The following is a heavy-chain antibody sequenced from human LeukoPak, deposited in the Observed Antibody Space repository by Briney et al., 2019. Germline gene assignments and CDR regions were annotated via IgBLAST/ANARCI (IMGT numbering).Heavy chain of an antibody. J-gene: IGHJ3*02. CDR3: ASADIVVVPAAMWHAFDI. D-gene: IGHD2-2*01. Sequence: GGSLRLSCAASGFTFSSYAMSWVRQAPGKGLEWVSAISGSGGSTYYADSVKGRFTISRDNAKNSLYLQMNSLRAEDTAVYYCASADIVVVPAAMWHAFDIWGQGTMVTVSS. CDR1: GFTFSSYA. CDR2: ISGSGGST. V-gene: IGHV3-23*01.